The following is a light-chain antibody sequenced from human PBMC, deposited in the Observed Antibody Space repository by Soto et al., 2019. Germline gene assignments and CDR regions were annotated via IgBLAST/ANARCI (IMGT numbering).Light chain of an antibody. CDR3: QQVISYPPG. CDR2: AAS. CDR1: QGISTF. V-gene: IGKV1-9*01. Sequence: DIQLTQSPSFLSASVGDRVTITCRASQGISTFLAWYQQRPGKAPKLLIYAASTLQSGVPSRFNDNGSGKEFNLTISSLQPEDFATYYCQQVISYPPGFGPRNKVDIK. J-gene: IGKJ3*01.